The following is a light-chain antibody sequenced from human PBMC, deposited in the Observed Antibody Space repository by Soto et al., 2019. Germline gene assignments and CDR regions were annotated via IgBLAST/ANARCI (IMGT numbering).Light chain of an antibody. CDR2: SND. J-gene: IGLJ3*02. V-gene: IGLV1-44*01. CDR1: SSNIGTNT. Sequence: QSVLTQPPSASGTPGQRVTISCSGSSSNIGTNTVNWYQQFPGTAPELLIYSNDQRPSGVPDRFSGPKSGTSASLAIGGLQSDDEADYYCAVWDGSLNGWVFGGGTKLTVL. CDR3: AVWDGSLNGWV.